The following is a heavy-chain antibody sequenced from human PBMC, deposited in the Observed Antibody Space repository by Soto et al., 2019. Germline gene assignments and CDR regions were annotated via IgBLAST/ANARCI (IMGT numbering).Heavy chain of an antibody. CDR2: IIPIFGTA. CDR1: GGTFSSYT. Sequence: QVQLVQSGAEVKKPGSSVTVSCQASGGTFSSYTISWVRQAPGQGLEWMGGIIPIFGTANYAQKFQGRVTITVDESTSTAYMELSSLRSEDTAVYYCARGNHRWLQLWYFDLWGRGTLVTVSS. J-gene: IGHJ2*01. D-gene: IGHD5-12*01. CDR3: ARGNHRWLQLWYFDL. V-gene: IGHV1-69*12.